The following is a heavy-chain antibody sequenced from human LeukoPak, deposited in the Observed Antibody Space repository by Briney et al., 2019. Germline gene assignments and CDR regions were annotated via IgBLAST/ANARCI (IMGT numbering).Heavy chain of an antibody. CDR3: ARARSYYDYVWGSRSDLYFDY. CDR2: ISSSGSTI. V-gene: IGHV3-11*04. J-gene: IGHJ4*02. Sequence: GGSLRLSCAASGFTFSDYYMSWIRQAPGKGLEWVSYISSSGSTIYYADSVKGRFTISRDNAKNSLYLQMNSLRAEDTAVYYCARARSYYDYVWGSRSDLYFDYWGQGTLVTVSS. CDR1: GFTFSDYY. D-gene: IGHD3-16*01.